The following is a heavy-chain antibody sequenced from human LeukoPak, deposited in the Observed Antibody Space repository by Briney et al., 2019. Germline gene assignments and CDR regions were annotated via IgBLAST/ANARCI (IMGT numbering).Heavy chain of an antibody. J-gene: IGHJ4*02. D-gene: IGHD4-17*01. CDR2: ISSDSTTI. CDR3: ARDYYGDYLFDH. V-gene: IGHV3-48*02. Sequence: GGSLRLSCAASGVTLSSYAMSWVRQAPGKGLEWVSYISSDSTTIYYAASVKGRFTISRDNAKNSLYLQMNSLRDEDTAVYFCARDYYGDYLFDHWGQGTLVTVSS. CDR1: GVTLSSYA.